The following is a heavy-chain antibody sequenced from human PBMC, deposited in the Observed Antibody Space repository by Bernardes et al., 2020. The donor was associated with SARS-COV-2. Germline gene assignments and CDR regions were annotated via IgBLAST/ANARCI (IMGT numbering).Heavy chain of an antibody. CDR3: AKGRDSGYLVPFDY. Sequence: GGSLRLSCAASGFTFSSFWMHWVRQVPGKGLVWVSRINEDGTVTNYADSVKGRFTISRDTSKSTLYLQMNSLRAEDTAVYYCAKGRDSGYLVPFDYWGQGTLVTVSS. CDR1: GFTFSSFW. D-gene: IGHD3-22*01. CDR2: INEDGTVT. V-gene: IGHV3-74*01. J-gene: IGHJ4*02.